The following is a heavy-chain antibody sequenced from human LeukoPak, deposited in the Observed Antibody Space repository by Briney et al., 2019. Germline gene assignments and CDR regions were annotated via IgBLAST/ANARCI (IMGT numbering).Heavy chain of an antibody. CDR2: IIPIFGTA. Sequence: ASVKVSCKASGGTFSSYAISWVRQAPGQGLEWMGGIIPIFGTANYAQKFQGRVTITTDESTSTAYMELSSLRSEDTAVYYCARTPSAWYSSGWLDYWGQGTLVTVSS. D-gene: IGHD6-19*01. V-gene: IGHV1-69*05. CDR1: GGTFSSYA. CDR3: ARTPSAWYSSGWLDY. J-gene: IGHJ4*02.